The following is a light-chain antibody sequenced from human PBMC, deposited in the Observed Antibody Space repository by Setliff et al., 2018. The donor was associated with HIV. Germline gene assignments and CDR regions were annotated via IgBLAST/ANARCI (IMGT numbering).Light chain of an antibody. CDR3: TSYTSSNTYV. CDR1: TSDVGAYDY. CDR2: EVT. J-gene: IGLJ1*01. V-gene: IGLV2-14*01. Sequence: QSALTQPASVSRSPGQSVTIACTGSTSDVGAYDYVSWYQQYPGKAPKLLIYEVTNRPSGISNRFSASKSGNTAFLTISGVRPEDEADYFCTSYTSSNTYVFGSGTKATVL.